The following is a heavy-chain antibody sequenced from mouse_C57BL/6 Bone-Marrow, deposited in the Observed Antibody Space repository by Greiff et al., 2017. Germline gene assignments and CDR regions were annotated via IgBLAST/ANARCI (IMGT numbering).Heavy chain of an antibody. CDR1: GYTFTDYY. CDR2: IFPGSGST. J-gene: IGHJ4*01. D-gene: IGHD3-2*02. Sequence: VQLQQSGPELVKPGASVKISCKASGYTFTDYYINWVKQRPGQGLEWIGWIFPGSGSTYYNEKFKGKATLTVDKSSSTAYMLLSSLTSEDSAVYFCAQTAQATGHAMDYWGQGTSVTVSS. CDR3: AQTAQATGHAMDY. V-gene: IGHV1-75*01.